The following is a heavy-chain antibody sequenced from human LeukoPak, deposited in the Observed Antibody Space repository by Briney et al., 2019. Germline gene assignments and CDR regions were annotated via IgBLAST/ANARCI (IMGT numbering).Heavy chain of an antibody. Sequence: GGSLRLSCAASGFTSSSYSMNWVRQAPGKGLEWVANIREDGSEKYYVDSVKGRFTISRDNAKNSLYLQMNSLRAEDTAVYYCARAVAVTKCFDSWGQGTLVTVSS. V-gene: IGHV3-7*01. D-gene: IGHD4-17*01. CDR2: IREDGSEK. CDR3: ARAVAVTKCFDS. J-gene: IGHJ4*02. CDR1: GFTSSSYS.